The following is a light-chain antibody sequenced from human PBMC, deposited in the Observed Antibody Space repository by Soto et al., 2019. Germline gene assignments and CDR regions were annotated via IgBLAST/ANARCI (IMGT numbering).Light chain of an antibody. Sequence: QSVRTQPPSVSGTPGQRGTISCTGRSSNIGAGYDVHWYQQLPGTAPKLLIYGNSNRPSGVPDRFSGSKSGASASLAITGLQAEDEADYYCQSYDSSLSGSRVFGTGTKVTVL. J-gene: IGLJ1*01. CDR2: GNS. V-gene: IGLV1-40*01. CDR1: SSNIGAGYD. CDR3: QSYDSSLSGSRV.